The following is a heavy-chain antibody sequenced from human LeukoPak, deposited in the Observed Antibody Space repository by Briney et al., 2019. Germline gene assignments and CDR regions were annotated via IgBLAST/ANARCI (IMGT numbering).Heavy chain of an antibody. CDR2: ISWNSGSI. D-gene: IGHD1-26*01. CDR3: AKVGAQYYFDY. J-gene: IGHJ4*02. CDR1: GFTFDDYA. V-gene: IGHV3-9*01. Sequence: GGSLRLSCAASGFTFDDYAMHWVRQAPGKGLEWVSGISWNSGSIGYADSVKGRFTISRDNSKNTLYLQMNSLRAEDTAVYYCAKVGAQYYFDYWGQGTLVTVSS.